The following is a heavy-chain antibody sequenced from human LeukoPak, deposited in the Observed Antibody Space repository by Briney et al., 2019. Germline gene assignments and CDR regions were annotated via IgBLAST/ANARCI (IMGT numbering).Heavy chain of an antibody. CDR1: GGSISTSKW. CDR3: ARRYFDLVSNWFDP. CDR2: IYYSGST. D-gene: IGHD3-9*01. J-gene: IGHJ5*02. Sequence: SETLSLTCAVSGGSISTSKWWSWVRQPPGKGLEWIGEIYYSGSTNYNPSLKSRVTISVDTSKNQFSLKLSSVTAADTAVYYCARRYFDLVSNWFDPWGQGTLVTVSS. V-gene: IGHV4-4*02.